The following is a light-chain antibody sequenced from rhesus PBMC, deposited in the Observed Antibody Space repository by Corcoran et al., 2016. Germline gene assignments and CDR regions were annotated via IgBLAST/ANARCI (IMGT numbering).Light chain of an antibody. CDR2: WAF. V-gene: IGKV4-1*02. J-gene: IGKJ4*01. Sequence: DIVMTQSPDSLAVSLGERVTINCKSSQSLLYSSNNKNYLAWYQQKPGQAPKLRIYWAFTRESGCPNQIRGRVSGSDFTFTISCLQAEDVAVYYCQQYYSTPLTFGGGTKVELK. CDR1: QSLLYSSNNKNY. CDR3: QQYYSTPLT.